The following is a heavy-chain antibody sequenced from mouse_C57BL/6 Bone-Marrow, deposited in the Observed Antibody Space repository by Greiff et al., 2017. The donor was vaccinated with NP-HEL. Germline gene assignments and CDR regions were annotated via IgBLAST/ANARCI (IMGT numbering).Heavy chain of an antibody. Sequence: VQLQQPGAELVKPGASVKLSCKASGYTFTSYWMHWVKQRPGRGLEWIGRIDSNSGGTKYNEKFKSKATLTVDKPSSTAYMQLSSLTSEDSAVYYCAREEITTVVAHFDYWGQGTTLTVSS. V-gene: IGHV1-72*01. CDR3: AREEITTVVAHFDY. D-gene: IGHD1-1*01. J-gene: IGHJ2*01. CDR2: IDSNSGGT. CDR1: GYTFTSYW.